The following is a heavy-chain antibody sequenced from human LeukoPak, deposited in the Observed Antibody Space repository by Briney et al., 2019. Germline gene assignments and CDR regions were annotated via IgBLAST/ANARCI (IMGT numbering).Heavy chain of an antibody. Sequence: SSETLSLTCSVPGVSVNNYYWNWIRQPAGKGLEWIGRIYSTGSTDYNPSLRSRVTMSVDTSQNQFSLNMSSVTAADTAVYYCAGRVAGPNDAFDVWGQGTMVTVSS. CDR1: GVSVNNYY. V-gene: IGHV4-4*07. J-gene: IGHJ3*01. D-gene: IGHD6-19*01. CDR2: IYSTGST. CDR3: AGRVAGPNDAFDV.